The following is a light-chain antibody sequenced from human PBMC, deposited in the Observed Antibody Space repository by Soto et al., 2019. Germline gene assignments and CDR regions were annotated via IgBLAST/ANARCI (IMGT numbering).Light chain of an antibody. J-gene: IGLJ1*01. Sequence: QSALTQPRSVSGSPGQSVTISCTGSSSDVGGYNFVSWYLQYPGKAPKLLIYDVDKRPSGVPHRFPGSRSGNTASLTISGLQAEDEADYFCCSYAGSPWVFGTGTKVTVL. V-gene: IGLV2-11*01. CDR3: CSYAGSPWV. CDR1: SSDVGGYNF. CDR2: DVD.